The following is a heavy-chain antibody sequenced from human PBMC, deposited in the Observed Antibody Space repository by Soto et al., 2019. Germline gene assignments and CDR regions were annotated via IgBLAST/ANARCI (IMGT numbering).Heavy chain of an antibody. J-gene: IGHJ5*02. Sequence: QITLKESGPTLVKPTQTLTLTCTFSEFSLTTRGVGVGWIRQPPGKALECLALIYWDDDKRYSPSLQSRLSITNDTSKNQVVLTMTNVDPVDTATYYCAHIPNYYQYDWFDPWGQGTLVSVSS. CDR2: IYWDDDK. CDR3: AHIPNYYQYDWFDP. CDR1: EFSLTTRGVG. D-gene: IGHD3-16*01. V-gene: IGHV2-5*02.